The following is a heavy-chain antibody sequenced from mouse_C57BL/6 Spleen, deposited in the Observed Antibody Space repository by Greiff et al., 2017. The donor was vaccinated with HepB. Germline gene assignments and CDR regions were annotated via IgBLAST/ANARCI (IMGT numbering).Heavy chain of an antibody. J-gene: IGHJ4*01. D-gene: IGHD2-2*01. CDR2: IDPEDGET. V-gene: IGHV14-2*01. Sequence: EVQLQQSGAELVKPGASVKLSCTASGFNIKDYYMHWVKQRTEQGLEWIGRIDPEDGETKYAQKFQGKATITADTSSNTAYLQLSSLTSEDTAVYYCALGYTGAMDYWGQGTSVTVSS. CDR1: GFNIKDYY. CDR3: ALGYTGAMDY.